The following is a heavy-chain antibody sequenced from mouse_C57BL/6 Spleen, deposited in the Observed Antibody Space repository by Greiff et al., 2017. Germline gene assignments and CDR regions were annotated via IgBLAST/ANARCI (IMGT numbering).Heavy chain of an antibody. D-gene: IGHD2-2*01. J-gene: IGHJ3*01. CDR1: GFTFTDYY. Sequence: EVKVVESGGGLVQPGGSLSLSCAASGFTFTDYYMSWVRQPPGKALEWLGFIRNKANGYTTEYSASVKGRFTISRDNSQSILYLQMNALRAEDSATYYCARSLYGYDDSWFAYWGQGTLVTVSA. CDR2: IRNKANGYTT. CDR3: ARSLYGYDDSWFAY. V-gene: IGHV7-3*01.